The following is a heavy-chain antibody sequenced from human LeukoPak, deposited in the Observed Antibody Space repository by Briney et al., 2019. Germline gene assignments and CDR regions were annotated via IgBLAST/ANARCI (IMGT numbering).Heavy chain of an antibody. CDR1: GGTFSSYA. CDR3: ARVVVVPAADNDAFDI. J-gene: IGHJ3*02. V-gene: IGHV1-69*04. CDR2: IIPILGIA. Sequence: SVKVSCKASGGTFSSYAISWVRQAPGQGLEWMGRIIPILGIANYAQKFQGRVTMTRNTSISTAYMELSSLRSEDTAVYYCARVVVVPAADNDAFDIWGQGTMVTVSS. D-gene: IGHD2-2*01.